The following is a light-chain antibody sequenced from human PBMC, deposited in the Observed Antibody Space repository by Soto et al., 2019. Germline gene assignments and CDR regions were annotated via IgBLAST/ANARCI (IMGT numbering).Light chain of an antibody. J-gene: IGKJ2*01. V-gene: IGKV1-5*03. CDR3: QQYNSYSLYT. CDR2: EAS. Sequence: DIQMTQSPSTLSASVGDTVIITCRASQNINSWLAWYQQKAGTAPKLLIYEASKLENGVSSRFSGSGSGTEFTLTIRSWQPADFATYYCQQYNSYSLYTFGQGTKLEIK. CDR1: QNINSW.